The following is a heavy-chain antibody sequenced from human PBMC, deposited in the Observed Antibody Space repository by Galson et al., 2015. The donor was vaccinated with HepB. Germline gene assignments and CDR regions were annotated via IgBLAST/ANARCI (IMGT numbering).Heavy chain of an antibody. J-gene: IGHJ4*02. V-gene: IGHV5-51*01. CDR1: GYTFTSYW. CDR3: ARLWGCSSTSCSIHYFQF. Sequence: QSGAEVKKPGESLKISCKGSGYTFTSYWIGWVRQMPGKGLEWMGIIYPGDSDTRYSSSFQGQVTMSADKSITTAYLQWSSLKASDTAMYYCARLWGCSSTSCSIHYFQFWGQGTLVTVSS. CDR2: IYPGDSDT. D-gene: IGHD2-2*01.